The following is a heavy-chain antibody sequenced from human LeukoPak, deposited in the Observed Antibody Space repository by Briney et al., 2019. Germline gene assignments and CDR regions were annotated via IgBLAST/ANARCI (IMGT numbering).Heavy chain of an antibody. V-gene: IGHV3-30*18. Sequence: GGSLRLSCAASGFTFSSYGMHWVRQAPGKGLEWVAVISYDGSNKYYADSVKGRFTISRDNSKNTLYLQMNSLRAEDTAVYYCANLSIDYWAQGTLVTVPS. CDR2: ISYDGSNK. D-gene: IGHD2/OR15-2a*01. CDR3: ANLSIDY. J-gene: IGHJ4*02. CDR1: GFTFSSYG.